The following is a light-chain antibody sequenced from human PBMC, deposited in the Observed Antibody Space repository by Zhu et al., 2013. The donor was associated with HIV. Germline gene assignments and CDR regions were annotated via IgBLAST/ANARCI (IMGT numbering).Light chain of an antibody. Sequence: AIQLTQSPSSLSTSVGDRVTITCRASQGISSGLAWYQQRPGNVPKLLIYDASTLESGVPSRFSGSGSGTDFTLTISSLHPDDYSTYYCQQYNTYPVTFGGGTKVEIK. CDR2: DAS. J-gene: IGKJ4*01. CDR3: QQYNTYPVT. CDR1: QGISSG. V-gene: IGKV1-13*02.